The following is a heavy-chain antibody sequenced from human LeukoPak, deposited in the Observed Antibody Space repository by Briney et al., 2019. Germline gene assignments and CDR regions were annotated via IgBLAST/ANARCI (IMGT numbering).Heavy chain of an antibody. J-gene: IGHJ4*02. D-gene: IGHD3-3*01. CDR1: GFTFSDYY. V-gene: IGHV3-11*01. CDR2: ISSSGSTI. Sequence: KTGGSLRLSCAASGFTFSDYYMSWIRQAPGKGLEWVSYISSSGSTIYYADSVKGRFTISRDNAKNSLYLQTNSLRAEDTAVYYCAKETIERYSWIDYWGQGTLVTVSS. CDR3: AKETIERYSWIDY.